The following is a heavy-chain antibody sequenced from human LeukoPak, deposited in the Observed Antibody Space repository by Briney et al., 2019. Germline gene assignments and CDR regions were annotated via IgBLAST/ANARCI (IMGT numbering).Heavy chain of an antibody. CDR2: IRYDGSNK. CDR1: GFTFSSYG. Sequence: PGGSLRLSCAASGFTFSSYGMLWVRQAPGKGLEWVAFIRYDGSNKYYADSVKGRFTISRDNSKNTLYLQMNSLRVEDTAVYYCAKSFDDFWSGYWGLPPYFDYWGQGTLVTVSS. D-gene: IGHD3-3*01. J-gene: IGHJ4*02. CDR3: AKSFDDFWSGYWGLPPYFDY. V-gene: IGHV3-30*02.